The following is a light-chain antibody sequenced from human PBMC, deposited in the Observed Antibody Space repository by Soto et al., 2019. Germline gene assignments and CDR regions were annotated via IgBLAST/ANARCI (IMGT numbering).Light chain of an antibody. CDR3: QQRPSWT. Sequence: LSLSPGERATLSCRASQSVSSYLAWYQQKPGQAPRLLIYDASNRATGIPARFSGSGSGTDFTLTISSLEPEDSAVYYCQQRPSWTFGQGTKVEIK. J-gene: IGKJ1*01. CDR1: QSVSSY. V-gene: IGKV3-11*01. CDR2: DAS.